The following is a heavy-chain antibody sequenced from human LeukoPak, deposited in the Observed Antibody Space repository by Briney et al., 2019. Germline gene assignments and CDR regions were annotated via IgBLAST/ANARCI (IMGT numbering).Heavy chain of an antibody. J-gene: IGHJ4*02. CDR2: ITSGGNT. V-gene: IGHV3-23*01. Sequence: GSLRLSCAASGFIFSNYAMTWVRQAPGKGLQWVSTITSGGNTYYADSVKGWFTISRDNSKNTLYLQMNSLRAEDTAVYYCAKYCSGGNCYSGLYWGQGTLVTVSS. CDR3: AKYCSGGNCYSGLY. D-gene: IGHD2-15*01. CDR1: GFIFSNYA.